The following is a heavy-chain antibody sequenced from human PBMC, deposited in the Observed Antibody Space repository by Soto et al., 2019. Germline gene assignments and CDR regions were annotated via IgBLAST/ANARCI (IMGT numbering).Heavy chain of an antibody. Sequence: ASVKVSCKASGYTFTNYDINWVRQATGQGLEWMGWMNPNSGNTGYAQKFQGRVTMTRNTSISTAYMELSSLRSEDTAVYYCARDEGYTIPFGWFDPWGQGTLVTVSS. CDR3: ARDEGYTIPFGWFDP. CDR2: MNPNSGNT. D-gene: IGHD1-1*01. J-gene: IGHJ5*02. V-gene: IGHV1-8*01. CDR1: GYTFTNYD.